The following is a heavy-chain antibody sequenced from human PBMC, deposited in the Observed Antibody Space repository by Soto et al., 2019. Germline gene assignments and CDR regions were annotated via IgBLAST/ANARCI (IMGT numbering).Heavy chain of an antibody. CDR3: ARTSGFDY. CDR2: INHSGST. J-gene: IGHJ4*02. CDR1: GVSFSGYY. Sequence: QVLLPQWGAGLLMPSETLSLTCAVYGVSFSGYYWSWIRQPPGKGLEWIGEINHSGSTNYNPSLKSRVTISVDTSKNQFSLKLSSVTAADTAVYYCARTSGFDYWGQGTLVTVSS. D-gene: IGHD6-6*01. V-gene: IGHV4-34*01.